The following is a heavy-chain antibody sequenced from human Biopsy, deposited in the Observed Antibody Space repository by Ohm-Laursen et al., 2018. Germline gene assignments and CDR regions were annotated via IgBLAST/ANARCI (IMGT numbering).Heavy chain of an antibody. CDR2: IFPNDEK. Sequence: TQTLTLTCSVSGFSLSNGRMGVSWIRQPPGKALEWLAYIFPNDEKAYSTSLKSRLTISKDTSKSQVVLTMTNLDPVDTATYYCARILGSTVTTYSAMDVWGQGTTVTVSS. CDR1: GFSLSNGRMG. J-gene: IGHJ6*02. V-gene: IGHV2-26*01. D-gene: IGHD4-17*01. CDR3: ARILGSTVTTYSAMDV.